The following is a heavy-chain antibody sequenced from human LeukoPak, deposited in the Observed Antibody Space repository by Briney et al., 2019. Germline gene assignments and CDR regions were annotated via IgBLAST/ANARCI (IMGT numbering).Heavy chain of an antibody. CDR3: ASPQLDLYGDSYYFDY. CDR1: GFTFSSYL. V-gene: IGHV3-7*01. CDR2: IKQDGSEK. Sequence: GGALLLSCAASGFTFSSYLMRWGRQAPGEGVGGGAKIKQDGSEKYYVDSVKGRFTISRDNAKNSLYLQMNSLRAEDTAVYYCASPQLDLYGDSYYFDYWGQGTLVTVSS. J-gene: IGHJ4*02. D-gene: IGHD4-17*01.